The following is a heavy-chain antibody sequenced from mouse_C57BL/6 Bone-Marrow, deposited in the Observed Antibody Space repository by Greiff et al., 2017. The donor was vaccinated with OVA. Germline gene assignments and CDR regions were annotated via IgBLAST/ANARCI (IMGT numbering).Heavy chain of an antibody. CDR1: GFSLTSYG. CDR2: IWSGGST. Sequence: VQLQQSGPGLVAPSQSLSITCTVSGFSLTSYGVHWVRQPPGKGLEWLVVIWSGGSTTYNSALKSSLSISKDNSKSQVFLKMNSLQTDDTAMYYCARGRAYGNYDYFDYWGQGTTLTVSS. D-gene: IGHD2-1*01. CDR3: ARGRAYGNYDYFDY. V-gene: IGHV2-6*03. J-gene: IGHJ2*01.